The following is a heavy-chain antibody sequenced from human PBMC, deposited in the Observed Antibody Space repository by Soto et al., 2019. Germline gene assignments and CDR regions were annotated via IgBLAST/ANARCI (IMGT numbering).Heavy chain of an antibody. CDR3: ARDSGYDYYYYYGMDV. V-gene: IGHV3-30-3*01. CDR1: GFTFSSYA. Sequence: WGSLRLSCAASGFTFSSYAMHWVRQAPGKGLEWVAVISYDGSNKYYADSVKGRFTISRDNSKNTLYLQMNSLRAEDTAVYYCARDSGYDYYYYYGMDVWGQGTTVTVSS. J-gene: IGHJ6*02. D-gene: IGHD5-12*01. CDR2: ISYDGSNK.